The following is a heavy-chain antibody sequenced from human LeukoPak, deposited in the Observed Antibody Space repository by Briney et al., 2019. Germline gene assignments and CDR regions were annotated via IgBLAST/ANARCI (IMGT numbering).Heavy chain of an antibody. D-gene: IGHD3-3*01. Sequence: SETLSLTCTVSGGSLSSGDYYWSWIRQPPGKGLEWIGYIYYSGSTYYNPSLKSRVTISVDRSKNQFSLKLSSVTAADTAVYYCARTRYSSSYHAFDNWGQGTLVTVSS. CDR1: GGSLSSGDYY. V-gene: IGHV4-30-4*01. CDR2: IYYSGST. J-gene: IGHJ4*02. CDR3: ARTRYSSSYHAFDN.